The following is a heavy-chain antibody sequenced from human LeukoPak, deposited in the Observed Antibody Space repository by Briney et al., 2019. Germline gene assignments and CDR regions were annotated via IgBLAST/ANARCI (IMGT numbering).Heavy chain of an antibody. CDR1: GGSISSSSYY. CDR3: ARRQLERYRSDP. V-gene: IGHV4-39*01. Sequence: SETLSLTCTVSGGSISSSSYYWGWIRQPPGKGLEWIGSIYYSGSTYYNPSLKSRVTISVDTSKNQFSLKLSSVTAADTAVYYCARRQLERYRSDPWGQGTLVTVSS. D-gene: IGHD1-1*01. CDR2: IYYSGST. J-gene: IGHJ5*02.